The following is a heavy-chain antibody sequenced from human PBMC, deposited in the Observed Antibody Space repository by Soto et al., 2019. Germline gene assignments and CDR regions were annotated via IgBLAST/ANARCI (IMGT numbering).Heavy chain of an antibody. V-gene: IGHV1-18*01. D-gene: IGHD3-3*01. CDR2: ISAYNGNT. J-gene: IGHJ5*02. CDR3: ARAGGYYDFWSGYFSWFDP. Sequence: ASVKVSCKASGYTFTSYGISWVRQAPGQGLEWMGWISAYNGNTNYAQKLQGRATMTTDTSTSTAYMELRSLRSDDTAVYYCARAGGYYDFWSGYFSWFDPRGQGTLVTVSS. CDR1: GYTFTSYG.